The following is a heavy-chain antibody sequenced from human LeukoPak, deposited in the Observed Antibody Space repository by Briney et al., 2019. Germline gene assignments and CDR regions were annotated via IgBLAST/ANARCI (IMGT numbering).Heavy chain of an antibody. V-gene: IGHV4-59*11. D-gene: IGHD3-22*01. J-gene: IGHJ5*02. CDR2: ISYSGST. CDR3: ARDYSSGYYYGLGWFDP. CDR1: GGSISSHY. Sequence: SETLSLTCTVSGGSISSHYWSWIRQPPGKGLEWVGDISYSGSTNYNSSLKSRVTISVDTSKNQFSLKLSSVTAADTAVYYCARDYSSGYYYGLGWFDPWGQGTLVTVSS.